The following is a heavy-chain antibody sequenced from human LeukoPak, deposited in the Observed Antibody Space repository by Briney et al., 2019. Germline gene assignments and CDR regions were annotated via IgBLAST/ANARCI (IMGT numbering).Heavy chain of an antibody. CDR3: ARDFFPYSGSWYVEY. CDR1: GFTFSSYG. Sequence: PGGSLRRSCAASGFTFSSYGMHWVRQAPGKGLEWVAVIWYDGSNKYYADSVKGRFTISRDNSKNTLYLQMNSLRAEDTAVYYCARDFFPYSGSWYVEYWGQGTLVTVSS. J-gene: IGHJ4*02. CDR2: IWYDGSNK. D-gene: IGHD6-13*01. V-gene: IGHV3-33*01.